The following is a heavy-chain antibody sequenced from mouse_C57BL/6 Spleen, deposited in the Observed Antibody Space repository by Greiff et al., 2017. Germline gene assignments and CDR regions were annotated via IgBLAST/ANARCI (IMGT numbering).Heavy chain of an antibody. CDR1: GYTFTSYW. V-gene: IGHV1-53*01. Sequence: QVQLQQPGTELVKPGASVKLSCTASGYTFTSYWMHWVKQRPGQGLEWIGNINPSNGGTNYNEKFKCKATLTVDKSSSTAYMQLSSLTSEDSAVYYCARVDGYYWYFDVWGTGTTVTVSS. CDR2: INPSNGGT. D-gene: IGHD2-3*01. J-gene: IGHJ1*03. CDR3: ARVDGYYWYFDV.